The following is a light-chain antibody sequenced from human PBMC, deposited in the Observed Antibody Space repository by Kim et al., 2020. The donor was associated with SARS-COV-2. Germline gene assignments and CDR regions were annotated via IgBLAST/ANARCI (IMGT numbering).Light chain of an antibody. V-gene: IGLV2-14*03. CDR2: DVT. J-gene: IGLJ2*01. CDR1: SSDVGNYNY. CDR3: CSYASSGTLI. Sequence: GQSITISYTGTSSDVGNYNYVSWYQHHPGEAPKVMIYDVTKRPSGVSNRFFGSKSGNTASLTISGLQTEDEADYYCCSYASSGTLIFGGGTQLTVL.